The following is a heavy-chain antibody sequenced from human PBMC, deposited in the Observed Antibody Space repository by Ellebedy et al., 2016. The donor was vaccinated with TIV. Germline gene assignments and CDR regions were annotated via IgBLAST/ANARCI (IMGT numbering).Heavy chain of an antibody. D-gene: IGHD2-21*02. Sequence: GGSLRLSCSASGFTFSHYAMHWVRQAPGKGLEYVSAINNNGGNTYYADSVEGRFTISRDSSKNTLYLQMSSLRPEDTAMYYCVKDRGDIIRDFDYWGQGTLVTVSS. J-gene: IGHJ4*02. CDR1: GFTFSHYA. CDR3: VKDRGDIIRDFDY. V-gene: IGHV3-64D*06. CDR2: INNNGGNT.